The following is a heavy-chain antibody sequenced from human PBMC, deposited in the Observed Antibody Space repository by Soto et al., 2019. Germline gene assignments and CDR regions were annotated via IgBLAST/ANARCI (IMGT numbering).Heavy chain of an antibody. CDR3: ARGRVGYSSRGWFDP. D-gene: IGHD6-13*01. CDR1: GGSFSGYY. J-gene: IGHJ5*02. Sequence: PSETLSLTCAVYGGSFSGYYWSWIRQPPGKGLEWIGEINHSGSTNYNPSLKSRVTISVDTSKNQFSLKLSSVTAADTAVYYCARGRVGYSSRGWFDPWGQGTLVTVSS. V-gene: IGHV4-34*01. CDR2: INHSGST.